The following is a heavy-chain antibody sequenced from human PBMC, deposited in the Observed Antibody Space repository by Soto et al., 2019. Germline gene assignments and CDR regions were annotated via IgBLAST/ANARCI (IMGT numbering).Heavy chain of an antibody. V-gene: IGHV1-69*01. Sequence: QVQLVQSGAEVKKPGSSVKVSCKASGGTFSSYAISWVRQAPGQGLEWMGGIIPISGTANYAQKFQGRVTITVDESTSTAYMELSSPRSEDTAVYYCARSQGSSTSLEIYYYYYYGMDVWGQGTTVTVSS. CDR1: GGTFSSYA. D-gene: IGHD2-2*01. CDR3: ARSQGSSTSLEIYYYYYYGMDV. CDR2: IIPISGTA. J-gene: IGHJ6*02.